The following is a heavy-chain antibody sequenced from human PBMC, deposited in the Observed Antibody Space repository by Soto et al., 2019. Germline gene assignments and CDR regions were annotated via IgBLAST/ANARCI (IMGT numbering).Heavy chain of an antibody. J-gene: IGHJ3*02. CDR1: GFTFSSYS. Sequence: GGSLRLSCAASGFTFSSYSMNWVRQAPGKGLEWVSYISSSSSTIYYADSVKGRFTISRDNAKNSPYLQMNSLRAEDTAVYYCARDYYDSSGYYLLFHAFDSWGQGTRVTVSS. D-gene: IGHD3-22*01. CDR2: ISSSSSTI. CDR3: ARDYYDSSGYYLLFHAFDS. V-gene: IGHV3-48*01.